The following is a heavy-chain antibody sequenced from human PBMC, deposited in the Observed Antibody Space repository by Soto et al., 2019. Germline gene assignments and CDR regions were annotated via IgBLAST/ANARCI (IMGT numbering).Heavy chain of an antibody. Sequence: ASVKVSCKASGYTFTSYAMHWVRQAPGQRLEWMGWINAGNGNTKYSQKFQGRATMTRNTSISTAYMELSSLRAEDTAVYYCARDGMWELLGNYYYGMGVWGQGTTVTVSS. D-gene: IGHD1-26*01. CDR2: INAGNGNT. CDR1: GYTFTSYA. CDR3: ARDGMWELLGNYYYGMGV. J-gene: IGHJ6*02. V-gene: IGHV1-3*01.